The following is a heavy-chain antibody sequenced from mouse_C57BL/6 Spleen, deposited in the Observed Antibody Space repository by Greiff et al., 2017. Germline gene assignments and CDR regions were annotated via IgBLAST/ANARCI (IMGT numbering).Heavy chain of an antibody. CDR1: GYTFTSYW. V-gene: IGHV1-61*01. CDR2: IYPSDSET. D-gene: IGHD1-1*01. CDR3: AKGTVVARAMDY. Sequence: QVQLQQPGAELVRPGSSVKLSCKASGYTFTSYWMDWVKQRPGQGLEWIGNIYPSDSETHYNQKFKDKATLTVDKSSSTAYMQLSSLTSVGSAVYSCAKGTVVARAMDYWGQGTSVTVSS. J-gene: IGHJ4*01.